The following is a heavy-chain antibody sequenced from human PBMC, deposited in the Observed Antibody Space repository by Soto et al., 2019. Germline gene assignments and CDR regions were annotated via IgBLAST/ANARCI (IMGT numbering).Heavy chain of an antibody. CDR3: APVGIGTTTVDY. Sequence: PGGSLRLSCTVSGITVSSRYMSWVRQAPGKGLEWVAVLYSGGKTYYADSVKGRFTISRDNSKNTLSLQMNSLRVEDTAVYYCAPVGIGTTTVDYWGQGTLVTVSS. D-gene: IGHD5-12*01. CDR1: GITVSSRY. CDR2: LYSGGKT. V-gene: IGHV3-66*01. J-gene: IGHJ4*02.